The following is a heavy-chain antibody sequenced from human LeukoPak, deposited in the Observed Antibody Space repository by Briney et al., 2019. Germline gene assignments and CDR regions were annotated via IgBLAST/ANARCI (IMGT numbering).Heavy chain of an antibody. CDR3: ATSGWEQLLLQ. V-gene: IGHV4-39*01. CDR2: MYYSGRT. CDR1: GGSISSSTFY. D-gene: IGHD2-15*01. J-gene: IGHJ4*02. Sequence: SETLSLTCSVSGGSISSSTFYWGWIRQPPGEGLEWIGTMYYSGRTNYNPSLEGRVTISVDPSKNQFSLTLRSVTAADTAVYYCATSGWEQLLLQWGQGTLVTVSS.